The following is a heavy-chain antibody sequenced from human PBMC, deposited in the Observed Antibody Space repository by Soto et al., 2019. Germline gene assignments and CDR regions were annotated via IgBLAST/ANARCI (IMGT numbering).Heavy chain of an antibody. J-gene: IGHJ4*02. D-gene: IGHD3-9*01. V-gene: IGHV3-23*01. CDR3: ARDREPDGIWTFDS. CDR2: SYSTGGT. CDR1: GFTLAKCT. Sequence: GGSLRLSCAASGFTLAKCTMGWVRQAPGRGLEWVAESYSTGGTEYADSVKGRFTIFRDNSKSTLFLQMNSLGVGDTALYYCARDREPDGIWTFDSWGQGTLVTVSS.